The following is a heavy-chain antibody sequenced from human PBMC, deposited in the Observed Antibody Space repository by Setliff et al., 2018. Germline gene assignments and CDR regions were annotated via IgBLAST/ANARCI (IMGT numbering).Heavy chain of an antibody. CDR1: GFTFKTYA. D-gene: IGHD3-10*01. CDR2: ITGSGGDR. J-gene: IGHJ5*02. Sequence: GGSLRLSCAASGFTFKTYAMSWVRQAPGKGLEWVSSITGSGGDRDYADSVKGRFTISRDNAKTSLYLQMNSLRADDTAVYYCARLRAPGSHGLDPWGQGTLVTVSS. V-gene: IGHV3-23*01. CDR3: ARLRAPGSHGLDP.